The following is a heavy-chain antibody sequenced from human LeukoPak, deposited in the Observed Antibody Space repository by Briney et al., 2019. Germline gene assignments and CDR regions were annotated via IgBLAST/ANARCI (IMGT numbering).Heavy chain of an antibody. CDR3: ARDRELSAYYYYGMDV. D-gene: IGHD3-10*01. J-gene: IGHJ6*02. CDR2: IYYSGST. V-gene: IGHV4-30-4*01. CDR1: GGSISSGDYY. Sequence: SQTLSLTCTVSGGSISSGDYYWSWIRQPPGKGLEWIGYIYYSGSTYYNPSLKSRVTISVDTSKNQFSLKLSSVTAADTAVYCCARDRELSAYYYYGMDVWGQGTTVTVSS.